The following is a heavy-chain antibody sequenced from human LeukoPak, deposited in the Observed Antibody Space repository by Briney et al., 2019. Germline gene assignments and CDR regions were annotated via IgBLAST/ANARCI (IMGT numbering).Heavy chain of an antibody. Sequence: PGKSLRLPCAASGFTFKTYAMRWVRQAPGKGLEWLAVIWYDGKFKYYGDSVKGRISISRDNSKATLDLQMDNLRAEDSGVYYCARGFGSGASSVQFWGQGTLVTVSS. CDR3: ARGFGSGASSVQF. J-gene: IGHJ4*02. CDR2: IWYDGKFK. V-gene: IGHV3-33*01. CDR1: GFTFKTYA. D-gene: IGHD2-15*01.